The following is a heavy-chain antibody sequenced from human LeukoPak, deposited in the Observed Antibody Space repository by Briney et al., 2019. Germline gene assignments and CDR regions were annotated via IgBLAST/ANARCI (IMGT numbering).Heavy chain of an antibody. D-gene: IGHD6-19*01. CDR3: AKSREGNSGWYFDY. Sequence: GGSLRLSCAASGFTFSSYAMCWVRQAPGKGLEWVSAISGSGGSTYYADSVKGRFTISRDNSKNTLYLQMSNLRAEDTAVYYCAKSREGNSGWYFDYWGQGTLVTVSS. CDR1: GFTFSSYA. V-gene: IGHV3-23*01. J-gene: IGHJ4*02. CDR2: ISGSGGST.